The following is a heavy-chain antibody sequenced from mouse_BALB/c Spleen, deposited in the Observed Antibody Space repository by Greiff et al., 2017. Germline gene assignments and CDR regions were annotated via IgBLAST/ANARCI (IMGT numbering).Heavy chain of an antibody. J-gene: IGHJ2*01. Sequence: VQLQQSGAELARPGASVKLSCKASGYTFTSYWMQWVKQRPGQGLEWIGAIYPGDGDTRYTQKFKGKATLTADKSSSTAYMQLSSLASEDSAVYYCARSLRDYFDYWGQGTTLTVSS. CDR2: IYPGDGDT. CDR3: ARSLRDYFDY. V-gene: IGHV1-87*01. CDR1: GYTFTSYW. D-gene: IGHD1-1*01.